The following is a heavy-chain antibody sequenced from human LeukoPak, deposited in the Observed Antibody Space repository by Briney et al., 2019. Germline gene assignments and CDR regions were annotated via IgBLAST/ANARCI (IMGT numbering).Heavy chain of an antibody. Sequence: GGSLRLSCAASGFTFSSYSMSWVRQAPGKGLEWVSATSDSGGGTYYADSVKGRFTIFRDNSKNTLYLQMNSLRAEDTAVYYCARLHDYGDYTFDPWGQGTLVTVSS. J-gene: IGHJ5*02. V-gene: IGHV3-23*01. CDR1: GFTFSSYS. CDR2: TSDSGGGT. D-gene: IGHD4-17*01. CDR3: ARLHDYGDYTFDP.